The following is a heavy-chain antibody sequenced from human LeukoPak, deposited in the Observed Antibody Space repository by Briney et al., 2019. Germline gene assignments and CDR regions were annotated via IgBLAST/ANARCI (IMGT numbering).Heavy chain of an antibody. CDR3: AKRGTEAYFDY. CDR1: EFTFSSYS. Sequence: GGSLRLSCAGSEFTFSSYSMNWVRQAPGKGLEWVSSISGRSDDIYYADSVKGRFTISRDNSKNTLYLQMNSLRAEDTAVYYCAKRGTEAYFDYWGQGTLVTVSS. V-gene: IGHV3-21*01. D-gene: IGHD7-27*01. J-gene: IGHJ4*02. CDR2: ISGRSDDI.